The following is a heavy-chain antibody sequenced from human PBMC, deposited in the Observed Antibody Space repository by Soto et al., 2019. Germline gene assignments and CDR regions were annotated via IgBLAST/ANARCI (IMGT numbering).Heavy chain of an antibody. J-gene: IGHJ4*02. D-gene: IGHD3-16*01. CDR3: ARGGGGFEDY. CDR1: GYTFTNYG. V-gene: IGHV1-18*01. Sequence: QIQLVQSGPEVKKPGASVKVSCKTAGYTFTNYGVSWVRQAPGQGLEWMGWISGYNGYTKYAQNLQDRVTMTTDTSTSTVYMELKSLTSDDTAGYYCARGGGGFEDYWGQGTLVGVSS. CDR2: ISGYNGYT.